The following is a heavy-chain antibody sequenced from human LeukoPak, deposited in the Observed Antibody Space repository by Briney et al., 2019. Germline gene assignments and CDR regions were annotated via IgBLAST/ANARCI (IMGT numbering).Heavy chain of an antibody. CDR1: GGSISSGDYY. Sequence: PSETLSLTCTVSGGSISSGDYYWSWIRQPPGKGLEWIGYIYYSGSTYYNPSLKSRVTISVDTSKNQFSLKLSSVTAADTAVYYCARQQLPHSSSFPYYMDVWGKGTTVTVSS. CDR2: IYYSGST. J-gene: IGHJ6*03. V-gene: IGHV4-30-4*01. CDR3: ARQQLPHSSSFPYYMDV. D-gene: IGHD6-6*01.